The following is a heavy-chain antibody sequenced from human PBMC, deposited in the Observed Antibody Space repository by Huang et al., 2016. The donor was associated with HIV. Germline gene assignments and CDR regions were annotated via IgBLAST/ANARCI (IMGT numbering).Heavy chain of an antibody. V-gene: IGHV3-7*01. CDR2: IKQDGSET. J-gene: IGHJ5*02. Sequence: EVQLVESGGGLVQPGGSLRLSCAASGFTFSNYWMSWVRQAPGKVLEWVANIKQDGSETYYVDSVKGRFTIARDNAKNSLYLQMNSLRAEDTAVYYCASQPGPWGQGTLVTVSS. CDR3: ASQPGP. CDR1: GFTFSNYW.